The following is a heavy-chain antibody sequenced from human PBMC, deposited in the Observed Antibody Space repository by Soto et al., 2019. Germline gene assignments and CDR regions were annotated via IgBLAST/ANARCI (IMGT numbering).Heavy chain of an antibody. CDR2: IYSGGST. V-gene: IGHV3-66*01. CDR1: GFTVSSNY. Sequence: GGSLRLSCAASGFTVSSNYMSWVRQAPGKGLEWVSVIYSGGSTYYADSVKGRFTISRDNSKYTLYLQMNSLRAEDTAVYYCAREVTIFGVVDYYGMDVWGQGTTVTVSS. J-gene: IGHJ6*02. D-gene: IGHD3-3*01. CDR3: AREVTIFGVVDYYGMDV.